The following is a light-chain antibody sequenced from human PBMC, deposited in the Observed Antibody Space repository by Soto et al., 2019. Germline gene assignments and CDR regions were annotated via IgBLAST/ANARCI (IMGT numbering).Light chain of an antibody. Sequence: QLVLTQSPSASASLGASVKLTCTLSSGHSSYAIAWHQKQPGKGPRYLMDLNNDGSHSKGDGIPDRFSGSSSGAERYLIISSPQSEDEADYYCQTWGTGFQVFGGGTKVTVL. CDR1: SGHSSYA. CDR3: QTWGTGFQV. J-gene: IGLJ2*01. V-gene: IGLV4-69*01. CDR2: LNNDGSH.